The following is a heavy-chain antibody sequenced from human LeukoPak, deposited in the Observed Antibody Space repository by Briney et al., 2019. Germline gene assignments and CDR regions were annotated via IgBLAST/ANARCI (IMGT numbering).Heavy chain of an antibody. J-gene: IGHJ6*03. Sequence: GASVKVSCKASGYTFTSYGISWVRQAPGQGLEWMGWISAYNGNTNYAQKLQGRVTMTTDTSTSTAYMELRSLRSDDTAVYYCARDPAERYSYGSDHYYYMDVWGKGTTVTVSS. V-gene: IGHV1-18*01. CDR2: ISAYNGNT. CDR3: ARDPAERYSYGSDHYYYMDV. D-gene: IGHD5-18*01. CDR1: GYTFTSYG.